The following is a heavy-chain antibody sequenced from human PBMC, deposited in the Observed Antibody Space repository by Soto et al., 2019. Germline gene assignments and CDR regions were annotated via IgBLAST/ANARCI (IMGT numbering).Heavy chain of an antibody. CDR3: AKDIAPTRSSVNELLLLYRFDY. CDR2: ISWNSGSI. J-gene: IGHJ4*02. CDR1: GFTFDDYA. Sequence: LRLSCAASGFTFDDYAMHWVRQAPGKGLEWVSGISWNSGSIGYADSVKGRFTISRDNAKNSLYLQMNSLRAEDTALYYCAKDIAPTRSSVNELLLLYRFDYWGQGTLVTVSS. V-gene: IGHV3-9*01. D-gene: IGHD2-15*01.